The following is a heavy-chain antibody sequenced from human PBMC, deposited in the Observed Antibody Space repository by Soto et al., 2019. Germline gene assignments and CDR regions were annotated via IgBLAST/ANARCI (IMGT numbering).Heavy chain of an antibody. CDR1: GGSISRGGYY. CDR3: TRNDSGYADYVDV. V-gene: IGHV4-31*03. J-gene: IGHJ6*03. D-gene: IGHD5-12*01. Sequence: QVQLQESGPGLVKPSQTLSLTCTVSGGSISRGGYYWSWIRQLPGKGLEWIGYIYYSGGTYYNPSRKSGVTISVDTSENQFSLTLGSVTAEDTAVYYWTRNDSGYADYVDVWGKGTTVTVSS. CDR2: IYYSGGT.